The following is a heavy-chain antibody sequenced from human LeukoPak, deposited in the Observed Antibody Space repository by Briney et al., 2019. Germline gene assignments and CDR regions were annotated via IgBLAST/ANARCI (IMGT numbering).Heavy chain of an antibody. V-gene: IGHV4-39*01. J-gene: IGHJ4*02. Sequence: SETLSLTCTLSLGSISSSSYYGGWVRQPPGKGREWIGSIYYSGSTYYNPSRKSRVPISVDTSKNQFSRKLSAVTAADTALYYRARQSDYYDSSGQFDWGQGTLVTVSS. CDR1: LGSISSSSYY. CDR3: ARQSDYYDSSGQFD. D-gene: IGHD3-22*01. CDR2: IYYSGST.